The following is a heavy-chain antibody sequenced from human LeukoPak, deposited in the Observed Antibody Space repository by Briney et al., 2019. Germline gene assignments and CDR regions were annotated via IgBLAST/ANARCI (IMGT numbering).Heavy chain of an antibody. Sequence: GASVKVSCKASGYTVTGYYMHWVRQAPGQGLEWMGWINPNSGGTNYAQKFQGRVTMTRDTSISTAYMELSRLRSDDTAVYYCAREGSGYGNWFDPWGQGTLVTVSS. CDR3: AREGSGYGNWFDP. D-gene: IGHD5-18*01. V-gene: IGHV1-2*02. CDR2: INPNSGGT. CDR1: GYTVTGYY. J-gene: IGHJ5*02.